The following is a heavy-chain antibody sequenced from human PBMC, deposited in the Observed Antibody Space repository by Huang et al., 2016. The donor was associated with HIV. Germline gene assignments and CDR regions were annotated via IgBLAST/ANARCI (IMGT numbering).Heavy chain of an antibody. CDR3: ARGSRQGKYYYGSGTAY. J-gene: IGHJ4*02. CDR2: IKIDGRST. Sequence: EVQLVESGGGLVQPGGSLRLSCAASGFTFSSYWMHWVRQVPGKGQVWASQIKIDGRSTSYADSGKGRFTSSRDNAKNTLYLQMNSLRAEDTAVYYCARGSRQGKYYYGSGTAYWGQGTLVTVSS. V-gene: IGHV3-74*01. CDR1: GFTFSSYW. D-gene: IGHD3-10*01.